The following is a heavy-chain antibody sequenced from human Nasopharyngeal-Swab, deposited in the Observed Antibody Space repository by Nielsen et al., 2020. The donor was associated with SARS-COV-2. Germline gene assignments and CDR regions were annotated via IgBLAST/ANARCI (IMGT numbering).Heavy chain of an antibody. CDR3: AKDKKARGDSSSWTTDY. D-gene: IGHD6-13*01. CDR2: LSYDGSNK. Sequence: RQDPGQGREWMAVLSYDGSNKYYADSAKGRFTISRDNSKNTLYLQMNSLRAEDTAVYYCAKDKKARGDSSSWTTDYWGQGTLVTVSS. J-gene: IGHJ4*02. V-gene: IGHV3-30*18.